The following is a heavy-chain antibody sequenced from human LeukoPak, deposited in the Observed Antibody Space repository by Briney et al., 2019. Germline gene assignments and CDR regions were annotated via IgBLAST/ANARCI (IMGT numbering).Heavy chain of an antibody. D-gene: IGHD6-13*01. CDR3: AKRSSSWYTF. Sequence: GGSLRLSCAASGFSFSTYAMTWVRQAPGEGLVWVSAISGDSGSIFYADSVKGRFTISRDNSKNTLYLQMNSLRAEDTAVYYCAKRSSSWYTFWGQGTLVTVSS. CDR2: ISGDSGSI. CDR1: GFSFSTYA. V-gene: IGHV3-23*01. J-gene: IGHJ4*02.